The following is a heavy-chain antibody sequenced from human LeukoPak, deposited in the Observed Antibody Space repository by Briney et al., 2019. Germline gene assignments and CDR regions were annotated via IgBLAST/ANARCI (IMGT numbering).Heavy chain of an antibody. CDR1: GYTFTSYA. Sequence: ASVKVSCKASGYTFTSYAMNWVRQAPGQGLEWMGWINTNTGNPTYAQGFTGRFVFSLDTSVSTAYLQISSLKAEDTAVYHCARAENIVVVVAAGYWGQGTLVTVSS. V-gene: IGHV7-4-1*02. CDR2: INTNTGNP. J-gene: IGHJ4*02. CDR3: ARAENIVVVVAAGY. D-gene: IGHD2-15*01.